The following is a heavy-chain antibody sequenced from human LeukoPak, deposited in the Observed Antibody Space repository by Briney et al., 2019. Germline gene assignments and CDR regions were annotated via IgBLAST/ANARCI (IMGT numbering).Heavy chain of an antibody. J-gene: IGHJ4*02. Sequence: GGSLRLSCAASGFIFNGHWMHWVRQAPGKGLMWVSHIIGDGSSTNYAVSVKGRFTISRDNAKNTLYLQMNSLRAEDTAVYYCTRDVGFCSGGRCFPSGPADYWGQGTLVTVSS. CDR1: GFIFNGHW. CDR3: TRDVGFCSGGRCFPSGPADY. D-gene: IGHD2-15*01. V-gene: IGHV3-74*01. CDR2: IIGDGSST.